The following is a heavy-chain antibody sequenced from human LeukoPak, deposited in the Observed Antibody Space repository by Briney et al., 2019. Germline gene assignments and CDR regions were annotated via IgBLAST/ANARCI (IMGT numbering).Heavy chain of an antibody. D-gene: IGHD6-19*01. CDR3: VKYSSGWYYDY. CDR2: INDNGRST. V-gene: IGHV3-64D*09. J-gene: IGHJ4*02. CDR1: GFTFSKYA. Sequence: GGSLRLSCSASGFTFSKYAMHWVRQAPGKGLEYVSAINDNGRSTYYADSVKGRFSISRDNSKNTLYLQMSSLRTEDTAVYYCVKYSSGWYYDYWGQGTLVTVTS.